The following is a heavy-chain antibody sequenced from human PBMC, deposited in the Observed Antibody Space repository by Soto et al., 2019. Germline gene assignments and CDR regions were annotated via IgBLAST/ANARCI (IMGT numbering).Heavy chain of an antibody. CDR2: IIPIFGTA. CDR1: GGTFSGYA. Sequence: SVKVSSKASGGTFSGYAISWVRQAPGQGLEWMGGIIPIFGTANYAQKFQGRVTITADEPTITAYTELSSLRSADTAVNFCARDGIAAAGTDYWGQGTLVTVSS. J-gene: IGHJ4*02. CDR3: ARDGIAAAGTDY. V-gene: IGHV1-69*13. D-gene: IGHD6-13*01.